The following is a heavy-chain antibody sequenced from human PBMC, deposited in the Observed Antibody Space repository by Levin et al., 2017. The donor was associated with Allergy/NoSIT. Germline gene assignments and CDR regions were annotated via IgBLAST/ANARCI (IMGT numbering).Heavy chain of an antibody. CDR3: ARDGARSSSWYTPLNFDY. CDR1: GFTFSSYE. J-gene: IGHJ4*02. Sequence: LSLTCAASGFTFSSYEMNWVRQAPGKGLEWVSYISSSGSTIYYADSVKGRFTISRDNAKNSLYLQMNSLRAEDTAVYYCARDGARSSSWYTPLNFDYWGQGTLVTVSS. D-gene: IGHD6-13*01. CDR2: ISSSGSTI. V-gene: IGHV3-48*03.